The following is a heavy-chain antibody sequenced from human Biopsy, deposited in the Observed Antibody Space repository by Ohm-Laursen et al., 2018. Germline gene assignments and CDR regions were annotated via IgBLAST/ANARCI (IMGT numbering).Heavy chain of an antibody. D-gene: IGHD3-16*02. CDR3: ARGEVTFGELIVSLDS. CDR1: GYNFISYS. Sequence: ASVKVSCKPSGYNFISYSINWVRQAPGRGLEWMGWIRPLNGDTKYGQKFQDRVTMTTDTSTSTVYMELTSLRSDDTAVYYCARGEVTFGELIVSLDSWGQGTLVTVSS. CDR2: IRPLNGDT. V-gene: IGHV1-18*01. J-gene: IGHJ4*02.